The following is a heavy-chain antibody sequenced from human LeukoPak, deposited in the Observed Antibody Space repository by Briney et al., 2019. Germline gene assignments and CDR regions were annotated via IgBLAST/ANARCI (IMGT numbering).Heavy chain of an antibody. J-gene: IGHJ4*02. CDR3: ARAPKDGYNQRYLDY. Sequence: RWASVKVSCKASGGTFSSYTISWVRQAPGQGLEWMGRIIPILGIANYAQKFQGRVTITADKSTSTAYMELSSLRSEDTAVYYCARAPKDGYNQRYLDYWGQGTLVTVSS. CDR2: IIPILGIA. CDR1: GGTFSSYT. V-gene: IGHV1-69*02. D-gene: IGHD5-24*01.